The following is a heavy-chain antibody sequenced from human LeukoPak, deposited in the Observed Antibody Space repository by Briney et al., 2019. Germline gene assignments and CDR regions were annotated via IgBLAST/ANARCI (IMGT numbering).Heavy chain of an antibody. Sequence: PGRSQRLSCAASGFTFSYHGMQWVRQAPGKGLERVADIWYDGSNKYYVDSVKGRFTISRDNSKSTLYLQMNSLRTEDTAVYYCARDHSVGATKGYFDYWGQGTLVTVSS. CDR1: GFTFSYHG. CDR3: ARDHSVGATKGYFDY. D-gene: IGHD1-26*01. V-gene: IGHV3-33*01. CDR2: IWYDGSNK. J-gene: IGHJ4*02.